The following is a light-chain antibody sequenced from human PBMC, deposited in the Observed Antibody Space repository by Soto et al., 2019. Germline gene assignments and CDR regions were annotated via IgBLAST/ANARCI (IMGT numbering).Light chain of an antibody. J-gene: IGKJ4*01. Sequence: AIQLTQSPSSLSASVGDRVIITCRASQGISSALAWYQQKPGKSPNLLIYDVSSLESGVPSRFSGGGSVTDFTLAISSLQHEDFGTYDCPPFNTSHALTFGGGTKVEI. CDR2: DVS. CDR3: PPFNTSHALT. CDR1: QGISSA. V-gene: IGKV1-13*02.